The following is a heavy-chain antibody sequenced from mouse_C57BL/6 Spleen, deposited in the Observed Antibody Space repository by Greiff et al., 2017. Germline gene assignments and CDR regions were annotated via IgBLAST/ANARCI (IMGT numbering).Heavy chain of an antibody. J-gene: IGHJ4*01. CDR2: ISSGSSTI. CDR1: GFTFSDYG. Sequence: EVQRVESGGGLVKPGGSLKLSCAASGFTFSDYGMHWVRQAPEKGLEWVAYISSGSSTIYYADTVKGRFTISRDNAKNTLFLQMTSLRSEDTSMYYCARPDWHYAMDYWGQGTSVTVSS. V-gene: IGHV5-17*01. CDR3: ARPDWHYAMDY. D-gene: IGHD4-1*01.